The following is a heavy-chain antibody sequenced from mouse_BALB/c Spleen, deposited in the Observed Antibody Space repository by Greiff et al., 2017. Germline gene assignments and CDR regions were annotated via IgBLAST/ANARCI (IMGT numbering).Heavy chain of an antibody. J-gene: IGHJ2*01. CDR1: GFTFSSFG. D-gene: IGHD2-1*01. CDR2: ISSGSSTI. V-gene: IGHV5-17*02. CDR3: ARDGNYRFDY. Sequence: VQLVESGGGLVQPGGSRKLSCAASGFTFSSFGMHWVRQAPEKGLEWVAYISSGSSTIYYADTVKGRFTISRDNPKNTLFLQMTSLRSEDTAMYYCARDGNYRFDYWGQGTTLTVSS.